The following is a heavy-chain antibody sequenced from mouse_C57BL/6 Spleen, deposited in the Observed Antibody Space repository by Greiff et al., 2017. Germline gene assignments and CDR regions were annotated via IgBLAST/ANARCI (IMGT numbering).Heavy chain of an antibody. V-gene: IGHV5-6*01. CDR1: GFTFSSYG. Sequence: EVQLQQSGGDLVKPGGSLKLSCAASGFTFSSYGMSWVRQTPDKRLEWVATISSGGSYTYYPDSVKGRFTISRDNAKNTLYLQMSSLKSEDTAMYYCARQGYYEGDYWGQGTSVTVSS. CDR3: ARQGYYEGDY. J-gene: IGHJ4*01. D-gene: IGHD2-3*01. CDR2: ISSGGSYT.